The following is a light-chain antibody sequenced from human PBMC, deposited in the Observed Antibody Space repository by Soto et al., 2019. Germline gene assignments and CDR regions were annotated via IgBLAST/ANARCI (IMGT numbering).Light chain of an antibody. CDR1: QSVNNN. CDR3: QQYNNWPLT. CDR2: GAS. Sequence: EIVMTQSPATLSVSPGERATLSCRASQSVNNNLAWYQQKPVQAPRLLIYGASARATGIPARFRGSGSGTEFTLTISSLQSEDFAVYYCQQYNNWPLTFGGGTKVEIK. J-gene: IGKJ4*01. V-gene: IGKV3-15*01.